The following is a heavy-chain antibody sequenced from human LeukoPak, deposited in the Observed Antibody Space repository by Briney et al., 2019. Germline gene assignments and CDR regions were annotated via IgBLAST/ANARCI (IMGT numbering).Heavy chain of an antibody. CDR1: GFSLSTSI. CDR3: ANGGQVWCY. V-gene: IGHV3-23*01. D-gene: IGHD5-18*01. J-gene: IGHJ4*02. CDR2: IGSDGSST. Sequence: EPGGSLRLSRAASGFSLSTSIMTWVRQAPGKGLEWVSAIGSDGSSTHYADSVKGRFIISRDNSKNTLYLQMNSLRAEDTALYYCANGGQVWCYWGQGTLVTVSS.